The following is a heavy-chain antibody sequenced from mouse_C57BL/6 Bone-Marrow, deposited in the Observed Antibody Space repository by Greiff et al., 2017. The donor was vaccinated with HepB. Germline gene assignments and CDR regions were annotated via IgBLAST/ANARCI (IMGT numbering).Heavy chain of an antibody. J-gene: IGHJ4*01. CDR2: IDPENGDT. CDR3: TTLGAYAMDY. V-gene: IGHV14-4*01. Sequence: VQLQQSGAELVRPGASVKLSCTASGFNIKDDYMHWVKQRPEQGLEWIGWIDPENGDTEYTSKFQGKATITADTSSNTAYLQLSSLTSEDTAVYYCTTLGAYAMDYWGQGTSVTVSS. CDR1: GFNIKDDY.